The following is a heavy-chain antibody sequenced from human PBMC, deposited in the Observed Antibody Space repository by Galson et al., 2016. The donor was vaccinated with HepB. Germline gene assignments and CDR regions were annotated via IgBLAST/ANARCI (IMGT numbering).Heavy chain of an antibody. Sequence: SLRLSCAASGFTFRSNVINWVRQAPGKGLEWVSGISGSGGSTYYADSVRGRFTISRDNSKNPLYLQMNSLRAEDTAVYYCAKDLLGGTFIPYFFAYWGQGTLVTVSS. J-gene: IGHJ4*02. CDR1: GFTFRSNV. V-gene: IGHV3-23*01. D-gene: IGHD1-26*01. CDR3: AKDLLGGTFIPYFFAY. CDR2: ISGSGGST.